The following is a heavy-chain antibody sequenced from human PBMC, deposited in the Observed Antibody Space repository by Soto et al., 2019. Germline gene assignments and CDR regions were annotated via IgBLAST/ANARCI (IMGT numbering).Heavy chain of an antibody. Sequence: PGGSLRLSCAASGFTFSDYYMTWIRQAPGKGLEWVSYIDSSESAIYYADSVKGRFTISRDNAKNSLYLQMNSLRAEDAAVYYCAGGKEYQLLYDHYYFDYWGQGALVTVSS. CDR3: AGGKEYQLLYDHYYFDY. J-gene: IGHJ4*02. CDR2: IDSSESAI. V-gene: IGHV3-11*01. CDR1: GFTFSDYY. D-gene: IGHD2-2*02.